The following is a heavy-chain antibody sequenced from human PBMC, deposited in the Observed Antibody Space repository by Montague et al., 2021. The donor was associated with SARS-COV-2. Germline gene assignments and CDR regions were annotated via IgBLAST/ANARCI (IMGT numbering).Heavy chain of an antibody. CDR3: ARATSVRGAVNWFDP. Sequence: SETLSLTCTVSGASISSHFWSWIRQPPGKGLEWIAYINYVGGSNYNPSLKSRVNVSVETSKNQFSLKLTSLIAADTAVYYCARATSVRGAVNWFDPWGQGILVSVSS. V-gene: IGHV4-59*11. J-gene: IGHJ5*02. D-gene: IGHD3-10*02. CDR1: GASISSHF. CDR2: INYVGGS.